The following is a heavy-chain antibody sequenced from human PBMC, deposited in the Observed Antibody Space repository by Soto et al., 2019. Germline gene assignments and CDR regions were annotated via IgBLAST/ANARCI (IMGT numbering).Heavy chain of an antibody. D-gene: IGHD6-6*01. J-gene: IGHJ4*02. Sequence: PGGSLRLSCAASGFSFSGYGMHWVRQAPGKGLEWVAVILYDGSDKYYADSVKGRFTISRDNSKNKLYLQMNSLRADDTAVYYCARESMTSLDYWGRGTLVTVSS. V-gene: IGHV3-33*01. CDR1: GFSFSGYG. CDR2: ILYDGSDK. CDR3: ARESMTSLDY.